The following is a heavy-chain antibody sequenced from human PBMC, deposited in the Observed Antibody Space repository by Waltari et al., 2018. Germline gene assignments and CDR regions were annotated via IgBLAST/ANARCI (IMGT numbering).Heavy chain of an antibody. J-gene: IGHJ4*02. Sequence: EVQLLESGGGLVQPGGSLRLSCVASGLTFSNYVMNWVRQAPGKGREWVSGIRAGGDVTYYADSVKGRFTISTDNSKNTLYLQMNSLRAEDTAVYYCAKGPYCSGGNCYQPYFDYWGQGTLVTVSS. CDR3: AKGPYCSGGNCYQPYFDY. D-gene: IGHD2-15*01. CDR1: GLTFSNYV. CDR2: IRAGGDVT. V-gene: IGHV3-23*01.